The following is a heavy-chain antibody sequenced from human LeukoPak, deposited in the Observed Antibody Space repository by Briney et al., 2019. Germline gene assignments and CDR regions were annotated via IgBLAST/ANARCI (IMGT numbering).Heavy chain of an antibody. J-gene: IGHJ6*03. CDR3: ARKTRLRYFDWLLPSRDYYYYYYMDV. V-gene: IGHV3-20*04. CDR2: INWNGGST. D-gene: IGHD3-9*01. CDR1: GFTFDDYG. Sequence: GGSLRLSCAASGFTFDDYGMSWVRQAPGKGLEWVSGINWNGGSTGYADSVKGRFTISRDNAKNSLYLQMNSLRAEDTALYYCARKTRLRYFDWLLPSRDYYYYYYMDVWGKGTTVTVSS.